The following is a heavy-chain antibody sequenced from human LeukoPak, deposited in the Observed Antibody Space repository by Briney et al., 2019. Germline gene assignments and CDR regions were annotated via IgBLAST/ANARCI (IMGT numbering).Heavy chain of an antibody. Sequence: SETLSLPCTVSGGSISSYYWSWIRQPPGKGLEWIGYIYYSGSTNYNPSLKSRVTISVDTSKNQFSLKLSSVTAADTAVYYCARVPSMVRGKQVKGVYFDYWGQGTLVTVSS. V-gene: IGHV4-59*01. D-gene: IGHD3-10*01. J-gene: IGHJ4*02. CDR2: IYYSGST. CDR1: GGSISSYY. CDR3: ARVPSMVRGKQVKGVYFDY.